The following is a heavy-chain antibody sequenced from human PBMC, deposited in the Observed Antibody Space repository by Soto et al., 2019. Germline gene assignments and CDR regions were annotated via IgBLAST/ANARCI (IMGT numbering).Heavy chain of an antibody. D-gene: IGHD3-10*01. Sequence: PSETLSLTCTVSGGSISSGDYYWSWIRQPPGKGLEWIGYIYYSGSTYYNPSLKSRVTISVDTSKNQFSLKLSSVTAADTAVYYCARLPIITMVRGVISWFDPWGQGTLVTVSS. V-gene: IGHV4-30-4*01. CDR2: IYYSGST. CDR1: GGSISSGDYY. J-gene: IGHJ5*02. CDR3: ARLPIITMVRGVISWFDP.